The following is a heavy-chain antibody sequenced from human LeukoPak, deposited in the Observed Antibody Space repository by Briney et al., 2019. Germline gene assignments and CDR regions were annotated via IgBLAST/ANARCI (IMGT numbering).Heavy chain of an antibody. D-gene: IGHD3-22*01. Sequence: GGSLRLSCAASGFTFSSYAMSWVRQAPGKGLEWVSAISGSGGSTYYADSVKGRFTISRDNSKNTLYLQMNSLRAEDTAVYYCAKELLTSVVIIIARGVDYWGQGTLVTVSS. J-gene: IGHJ4*02. CDR2: ISGSGGST. CDR1: GFTFSSYA. CDR3: AKELLTSVVIIIARGVDY. V-gene: IGHV3-23*01.